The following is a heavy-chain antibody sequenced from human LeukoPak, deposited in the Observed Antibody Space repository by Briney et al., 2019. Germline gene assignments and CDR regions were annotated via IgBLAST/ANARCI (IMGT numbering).Heavy chain of an antibody. D-gene: IGHD2-21*01. CDR1: GFTFTNYV. V-gene: IGHV3-23*01. CDR2: ISGNGFTT. CDR3: AKDFQGQIPDAFDV. J-gene: IGHJ3*01. Sequence: PGGSLRLSCGAPGFTFTNYVMTWVRQTGGKGLEWVSGISGNGFTTFYAACVRGRFTISRDNSKNMIYLQMNSLRAEDTAVYYCAKDFQGQIPDAFDVWGQGTMVTVSS.